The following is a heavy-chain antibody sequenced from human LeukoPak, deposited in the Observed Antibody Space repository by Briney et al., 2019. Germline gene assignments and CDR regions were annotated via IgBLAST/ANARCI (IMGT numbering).Heavy chain of an antibody. J-gene: IGHJ5*02. CDR2: INPSGDFR. CDR3: ARDYSGQWEQLTGWWIDP. Sequence: ASVEVSCKPSGYTFGTHWMHWVRQAPGQGLEWMAIINPSGDFRSYAQKFQGRVTVTRDMSTRTVYMELSDLRPEDTALYYCARDYSGQWEQLTGWWIDPWGQGTLVIVSS. CDR1: GYTFGTHW. V-gene: IGHV1-46*01. D-gene: IGHD1-26*01.